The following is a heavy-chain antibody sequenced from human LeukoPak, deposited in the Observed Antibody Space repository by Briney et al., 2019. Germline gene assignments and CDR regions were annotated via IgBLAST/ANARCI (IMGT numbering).Heavy chain of an antibody. D-gene: IGHD5-12*01. V-gene: IGHV3-48*04. J-gene: IGHJ4*02. Sequence: GGSLRLSCAASGFTFSNAWMNWVRQAPGKGLEWVSYISSSGSTIDYADSVKGRFTISRDDAKNSLYLQMNSLRAEDTAVYYCASAFDRYARIDYWGQGTLVTVSS. CDR3: ASAFDRYARIDY. CDR2: ISSSGSTI. CDR1: GFTFSNAW.